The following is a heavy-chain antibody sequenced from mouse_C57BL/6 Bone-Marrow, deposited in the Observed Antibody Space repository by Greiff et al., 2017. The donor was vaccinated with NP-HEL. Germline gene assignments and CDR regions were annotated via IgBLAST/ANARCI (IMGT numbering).Heavy chain of an antibody. CDR1: GYTFTSYW. V-gene: IGHV1-69*01. J-gene: IGHJ2*01. CDR3: ARRWYFDY. Sequence: VKLSCKASGYTFTSYWMHWVKQRPGQGLEWIGEIDPSDSYTNYNQKFKGKSTLTVDKSSSTAYMQLSSLTSEDSAVYYCARRWYFDYWGQGTTLTVSS. CDR2: IDPSDSYT. D-gene: IGHD1-1*02.